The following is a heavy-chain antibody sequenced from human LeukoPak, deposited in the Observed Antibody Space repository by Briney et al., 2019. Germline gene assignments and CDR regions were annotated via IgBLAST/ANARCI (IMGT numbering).Heavy chain of an antibody. CDR1: GYTFTGYY. V-gene: IGHV1-2*02. CDR3: ARGYCGGDCDDAFDI. J-gene: IGHJ3*02. D-gene: IGHD2-21*02. CDR2: INPNSGGT. Sequence: ASVKVSCKASGYTFTGYYMHWVRQAPGQGLEWMGWINPNSGGTNYAQKFQGRVTMTRDTSISTAYIELSRLRSDDTAVYYCARGYCGGDCDDAFDIWGQGTMVTASS.